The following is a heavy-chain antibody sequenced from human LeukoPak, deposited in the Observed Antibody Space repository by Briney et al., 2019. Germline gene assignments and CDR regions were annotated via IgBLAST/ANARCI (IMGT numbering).Heavy chain of an antibody. D-gene: IGHD3-22*01. J-gene: IGHJ6*03. CDR3: AKRVVITTTDYYYYYMDV. Sequence: VGSLRLSCAASGFSFSDYGMHWVRQAPGKGLEWVAFIRYDGSNKYYADSVKGRFTISRDNSENTLYLQMNSLRAEDTAVYYCAKRVVITTTDYYYYYMDVWGKGTTVTVSS. V-gene: IGHV3-30*02. CDR2: IRYDGSNK. CDR1: GFSFSDYG.